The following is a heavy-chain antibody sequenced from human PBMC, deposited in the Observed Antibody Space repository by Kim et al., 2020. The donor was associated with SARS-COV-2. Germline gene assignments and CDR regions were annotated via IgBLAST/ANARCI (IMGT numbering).Heavy chain of an antibody. CDR1: GFTFSSYS. V-gene: IGHV3-48*02. D-gene: IGHD3-9*01. CDR3: AREEYDILTGLYYLDY. Sequence: GGSLRLSCAASGFTFSSYSMNWVRQAPGKGLEWVSYISSSSSTIYYADSVKGRFTISRDNAKNSLYLQMNSLRDEDTAVYYCAREEYDILTGLYYLDYWGQGTMVTVSS. J-gene: IGHJ4*02. CDR2: ISSSSSTI.